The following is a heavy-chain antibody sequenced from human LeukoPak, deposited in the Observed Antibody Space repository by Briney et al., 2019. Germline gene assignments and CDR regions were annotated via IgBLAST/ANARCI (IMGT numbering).Heavy chain of an antibody. CDR3: ARDGADNSGYYFGSL. Sequence: TGGSLRLSCAASGFIVRSSYMSWVRQAPGKGLEWVSVIYSGGSPDYADSAEGRFTISTDNSKNTLYLQMNSLRVEDTAVYYCARDGADNSGYYFGSLWGQGTVVTVSS. V-gene: IGHV3-53*01. J-gene: IGHJ3*01. D-gene: IGHD3-22*01. CDR2: IYSGGSP. CDR1: GFIVRSSY.